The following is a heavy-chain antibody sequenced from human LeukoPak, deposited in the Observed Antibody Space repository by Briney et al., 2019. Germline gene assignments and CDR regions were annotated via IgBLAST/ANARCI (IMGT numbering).Heavy chain of an antibody. CDR1: GGSISSSSYY. D-gene: IGHD2-2*01. CDR2: IYYSGST. J-gene: IGHJ4*02. V-gene: IGHV4-39*01. CDR3: ASSFVVVPAAMYY. Sequence: SETLSLTCTVSGGSISSSSYYWGWIRQPPGEGLEWIGSIYYSGSTYYNPSLKSRVTISVDTSKNQFSLKLSSVTAADTAVYYCASSFVVVPAAMYYWGQGTLVTVSS.